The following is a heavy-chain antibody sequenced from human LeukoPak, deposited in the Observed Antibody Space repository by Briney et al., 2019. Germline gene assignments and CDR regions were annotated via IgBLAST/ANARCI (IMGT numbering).Heavy chain of an antibody. Sequence: SGGSLRLSCAASGFTFSSYVMHWVRQAPGKGLEWVAVISYDGSNKYYADSVKGRFTISRDNSKNTLYLQMNSLRAEDTAVYYCVKPDWAAAGGIPKLFDYWGQGTLVTVSS. D-gene: IGHD6-13*01. CDR3: VKPDWAAAGGIPKLFDY. V-gene: IGHV3-30*04. CDR2: ISYDGSNK. J-gene: IGHJ4*02. CDR1: GFTFSSYV.